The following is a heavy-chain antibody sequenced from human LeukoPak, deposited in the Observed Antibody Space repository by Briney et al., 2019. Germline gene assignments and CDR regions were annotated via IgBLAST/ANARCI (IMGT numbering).Heavy chain of an antibody. V-gene: IGHV3-23*01. Sequence: PGGSLRLSCAASGFTFSSYAMHWVRQAPGKGLEWVSAISGSGGSTYYADSVKGRFTISRDNSKNTLYLQMNSLRAEDTAVYYCARNLRYFDWPYAFDIWGQGTMVTVSS. CDR2: ISGSGGST. CDR3: ARNLRYFDWPYAFDI. D-gene: IGHD3-9*01. CDR1: GFTFSSYA. J-gene: IGHJ3*02.